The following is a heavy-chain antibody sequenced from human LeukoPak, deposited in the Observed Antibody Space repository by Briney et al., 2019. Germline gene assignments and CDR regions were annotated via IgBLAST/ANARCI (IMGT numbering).Heavy chain of an antibody. Sequence: GGSLRLSRAASGFTFSRYEMNGVRPAPGKGREGVSYISSSGSTIYYADSVKGRFTISRDNAKNSLYLQMNSLRAEDTAVYYCAELGITMIGGVWGKGTTVTISS. CDR2: ISSSGSTI. V-gene: IGHV3-48*03. CDR3: AELGITMIGGV. J-gene: IGHJ6*04. CDR1: GFTFSRYE. D-gene: IGHD3-10*02.